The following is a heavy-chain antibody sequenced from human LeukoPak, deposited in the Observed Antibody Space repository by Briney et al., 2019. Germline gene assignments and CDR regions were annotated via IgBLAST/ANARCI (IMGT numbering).Heavy chain of an antibody. CDR2: INPNNGAT. V-gene: IGHV1-2*02. J-gene: IGHJ4*02. CDR3: ARYNWNDVVSALDS. CDR1: GYTFSGYY. Sequence: ASVRVSCKASGYTFSGYYIHWVRQAPGQGLEWMGWINPNNGATNYAQKFQGGVTMTRDTSITTFYMEVSSLTPDDTAVFYCARYNWNDVVSALDSWGQGTLVTVSS. D-gene: IGHD1-1*01.